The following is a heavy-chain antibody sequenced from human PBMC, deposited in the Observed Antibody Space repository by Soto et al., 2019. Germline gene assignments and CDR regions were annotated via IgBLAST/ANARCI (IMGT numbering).Heavy chain of an antibody. CDR1: GFTLSTYD. V-gene: IGHV3-13*01. CDR3: AKGPQSESAYYYVDV. Sequence: GGSLRLSCAASGFTLSTYDMHWVRQATGKGLEWVAALSYAGDTYYPGSVKGRFTVSRESAKNSLYLQMNSLTAGYTAVYYCAKGPQSESAYYYVDVWGKGTTASVPS. D-gene: IGHD3-10*01. CDR2: LSYAGDT. J-gene: IGHJ6*03.